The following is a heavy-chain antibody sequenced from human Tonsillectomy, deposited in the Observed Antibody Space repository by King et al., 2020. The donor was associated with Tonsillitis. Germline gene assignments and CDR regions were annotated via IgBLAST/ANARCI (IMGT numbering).Heavy chain of an antibody. Sequence: QVQLQQWGAGLLKPSETLSLTCAVYGGSFSGYYWSWIRQPPGKGLEWIGEINHSGSTNYNPSLKSRVTISVDTSKNQFSLKLSSVTAADTAVYYCARVVVVAARGYYYYYMDVWGKGTTVTVSS. CDR3: ARVVVVAARGYYYYYMDV. J-gene: IGHJ6*03. CDR1: GGSFSGYY. D-gene: IGHD2-15*01. CDR2: INHSGST. V-gene: IGHV4-34*01.